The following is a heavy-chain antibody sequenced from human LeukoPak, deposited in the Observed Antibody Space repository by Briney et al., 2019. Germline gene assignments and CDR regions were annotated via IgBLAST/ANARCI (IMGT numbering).Heavy chain of an antibody. Sequence: GESLKISCRASDYRFTNYWIGWVRQMPGKGLEWMGIIYFDDSGTVHSPSFQGQVTISVDKSISTASLQLNSLTAADRAFYYCASRDGGNNAWYGHYWGQGTLGTVSS. CDR1: DYRFTNYW. CDR3: ASRDGGNNAWYGHY. V-gene: IGHV5-51*01. CDR2: IYFDDSGT. J-gene: IGHJ4*02. D-gene: IGHD4-23*01.